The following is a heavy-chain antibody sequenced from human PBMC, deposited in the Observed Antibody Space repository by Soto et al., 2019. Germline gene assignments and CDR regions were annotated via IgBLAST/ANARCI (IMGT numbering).Heavy chain of an antibody. V-gene: IGHV1-2*04. Sequence: ASVKVSCKASGYTFTGYYMHWVRQAPGQGLEWMGWINPNSGGTNYAQKFQGWVTMTRDTSISTAYMELSRLRSDDTAVYYCAIRAGTTYRSGGLGRAFDIWGQGTMVTVSS. D-gene: IGHD1-1*01. J-gene: IGHJ3*02. CDR1: GYTFTGYY. CDR3: AIRAGTTYRSGGLGRAFDI. CDR2: INPNSGGT.